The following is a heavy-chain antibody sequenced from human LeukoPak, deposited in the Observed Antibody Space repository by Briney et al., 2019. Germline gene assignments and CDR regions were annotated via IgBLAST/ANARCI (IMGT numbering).Heavy chain of an antibody. CDR2: IIPILGIA. J-gene: IGHJ4*02. D-gene: IGHD3-22*01. Sequence: SVKVSCKASGGTLSSYAISWVRQAPGQGLEWMGRIIPILGIANYAQKFQGRVTITADKSTSTAYMELSSLRSEDTAVYYCASGSLPSYYDSSGYYYWGQGTLVTVSS. V-gene: IGHV1-69*04. CDR3: ASGSLPSYYDSSGYYY. CDR1: GGTLSSYA.